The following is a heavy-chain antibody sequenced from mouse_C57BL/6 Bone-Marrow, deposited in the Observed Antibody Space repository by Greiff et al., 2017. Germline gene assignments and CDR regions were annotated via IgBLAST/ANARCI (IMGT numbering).Heavy chain of an antibody. CDR1: GFTFSDYG. Sequence: EVKVVESGGGLVKPGGSLKLSCAASGFTFSDYGMHWVRQAPEKGLEWFAYISCGSSTIYYADTVKGRCTISRDNAKNTLFLQLSSLGSEDRAMYYCAVAYFTNYVSWFAYGGEETLVPVSA. CDR2: ISCGSSTI. D-gene: IGHD2-5*01. CDR3: AVAYFTNYVSWFAY. J-gene: IGHJ3*01. V-gene: IGHV5-17*01.